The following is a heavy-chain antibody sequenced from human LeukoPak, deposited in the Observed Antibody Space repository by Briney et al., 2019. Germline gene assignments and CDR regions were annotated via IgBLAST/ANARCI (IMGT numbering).Heavy chain of an antibody. V-gene: IGHV3-11*01. CDR3: ARGSSRLVRVVTSDAFDI. J-gene: IGHJ3*02. CDR1: GFTFSDYY. Sequence: GGSLRLSCAASGFTFSDYYMSWIRQAPGKGLEWVSYISSSGSTIYYADSVKGRFTISRDNVKNSLFLQMNSLRAEDTVVYYCARGSSRLVRVVTSDAFDIWGQGTMVTVSS. D-gene: IGHD3-10*01. CDR2: ISSSGSTI.